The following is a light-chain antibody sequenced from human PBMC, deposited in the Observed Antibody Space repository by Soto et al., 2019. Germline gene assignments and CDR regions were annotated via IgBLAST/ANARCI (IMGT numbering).Light chain of an antibody. CDR3: SSYTSSTLV. CDR2: DVS. J-gene: IGLJ2*01. V-gene: IGLV2-14*03. CDR1: SSDVGAYNY. Sequence: QSALTQPASVSGSPGQSITISCTGTSSDVGAYNYVSWYQQHPGTAPKLMIYDVSNRPSGISNRFSGSKSGNTASLTISGLQAEDEADYCCSSYTSSTLVFGGGTKLTVL.